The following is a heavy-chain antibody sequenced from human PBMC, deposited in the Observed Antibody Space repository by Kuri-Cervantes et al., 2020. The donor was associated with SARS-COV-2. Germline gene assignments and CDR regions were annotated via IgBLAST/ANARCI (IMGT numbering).Heavy chain of an antibody. CDR2: VYYSGDT. Sequence: SETLSLTCTVSGVSVSSGNDYWSWIRQPPGKGLEWIGFVYYSGDTNYNPSLKSRVTISVDTSKNQFSLKLRSVTAADTAVYFCASVSTMGVSLDWGQGTLVTVSS. CDR3: ASVSTMGVSLD. V-gene: IGHV4-61*01. CDR1: GVSVSSGNDY. J-gene: IGHJ4*02. D-gene: IGHD5-24*01.